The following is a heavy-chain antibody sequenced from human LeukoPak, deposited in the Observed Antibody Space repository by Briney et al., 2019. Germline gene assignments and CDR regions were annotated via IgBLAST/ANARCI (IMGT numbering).Heavy chain of an antibody. V-gene: IGHV3-23*01. CDR1: GFSFSSYA. CDR3: AKQAGGGSRDYMDL. CDR2: ISGSGGST. Sequence: PGGSLRLSCAASGFSFSSYAMSWVRQAPGKGLEWVSGISGSGGSTYYADSVKGRFTISRDNSKNTLFLQMNSLRAEDTAGYYCAKQAGGGSRDYMDLWGKGTTVTVSS. J-gene: IGHJ6*03. D-gene: IGHD3-10*01.